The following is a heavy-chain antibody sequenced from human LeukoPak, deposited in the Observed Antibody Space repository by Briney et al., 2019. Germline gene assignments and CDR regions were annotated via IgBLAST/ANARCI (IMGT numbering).Heavy chain of an antibody. CDR2: ISGSGGST. CDR1: GFTSSSYA. CDR3: ATNPFLWSGYCDY. D-gene: IGHD3-3*01. J-gene: IGHJ4*02. V-gene: IGHV3-23*01. Sequence: GGSLRLSCAASGFTSSSYAMSWVRQAPGKGLEWVSAISGSGGSTYYADSVKGRFTISRDNSKNTLYLQMNSLRAEDTAVYYCATNPFLWSGYCDYWGQGTLVTVSS.